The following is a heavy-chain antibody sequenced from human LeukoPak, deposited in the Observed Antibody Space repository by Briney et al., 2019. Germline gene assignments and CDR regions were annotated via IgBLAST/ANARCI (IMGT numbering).Heavy chain of an antibody. D-gene: IGHD1-26*01. CDR1: GITFSNYN. V-gene: IGHV3-21*01. Sequence: PGGSLRLSCAAPGITFSNYNMNWVRQAPGKGLEWISSITSSSSYTFYADSVKGRFTISRDNAKNSLYLQMNSLREDTAIYYCARDWGRGATYFDYWGQGTLVTVSS. CDR3: ARDWGRGATYFDY. CDR2: ITSSSSYT. J-gene: IGHJ4*02.